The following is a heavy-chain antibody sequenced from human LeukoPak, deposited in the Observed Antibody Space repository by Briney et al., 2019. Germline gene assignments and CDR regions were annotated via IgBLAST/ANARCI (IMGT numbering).Heavy chain of an antibody. D-gene: IGHD3-3*01. Sequence: ASVKVSCKASGYTFTGYYMHWVRQAPGQGLEWMGWINPNSGGTNYAQKFQGRVTMTRDTSISTAYMELSRLRSDDTAVYYCARGENRGDFWSGYYNEWFDPWGQGTLVTVSS. J-gene: IGHJ5*02. CDR1: GYTFTGYY. CDR2: INPNSGGT. V-gene: IGHV1-2*02. CDR3: ARGENRGDFWSGYYNEWFDP.